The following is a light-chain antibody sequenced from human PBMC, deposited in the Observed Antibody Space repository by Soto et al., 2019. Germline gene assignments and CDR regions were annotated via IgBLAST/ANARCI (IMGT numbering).Light chain of an antibody. CDR1: QSVSNNY. Sequence: EIVLTQSPGTLSLSPRDRATLSCRASQSVSNNYVAWYQHRPGQAPRLLIYAASSRAPGIPDRFSGSGSGTDFTLAISRLEPEDFAVYYCQPYAASLRTFGQGTQVEV. CDR2: AAS. CDR3: QPYAASLRT. J-gene: IGKJ1*01. V-gene: IGKV3-20*01.